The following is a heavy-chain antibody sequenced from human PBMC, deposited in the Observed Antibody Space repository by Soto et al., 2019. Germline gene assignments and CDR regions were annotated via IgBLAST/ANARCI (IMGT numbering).Heavy chain of an antibody. CDR3: ARDSQMYYDFCSGPIGNWFDP. CDR2: ISGSGGST. V-gene: IGHV3-23*01. D-gene: IGHD3-3*01. CDR1: GFTFSSYA. J-gene: IGHJ5*02. Sequence: GVLRLSCAASGFTFSSYAMSWVRQAPGKGLEWVSAISGSGGSTYYADSVKGRFTISRDNSKNTLYLQMDSLRAEDTAVYYCARDSQMYYDFCSGPIGNWFDPWGQGTLVTVS.